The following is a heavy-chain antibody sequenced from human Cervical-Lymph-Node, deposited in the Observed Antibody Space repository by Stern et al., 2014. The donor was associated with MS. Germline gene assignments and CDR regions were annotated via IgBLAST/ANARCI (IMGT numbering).Heavy chain of an antibody. V-gene: IGHV1-18*04. J-gene: IGHJ3*02. D-gene: IGHD2-15*01. CDR1: GYTFTSYG. Sequence: QVQLGQSGAEVKKPGASVKVSCKASGYTFTSYGISCVRQAPGQGLEWMGWIWYYNVNTNYSQQLQGIVTITTDTTTGTAYMELRSLRSDDTAVYYCARGLLGSENAFDIWGQGTMVTVSS. CDR3: ARGLLGSENAFDI. CDR2: IWYYNVNT.